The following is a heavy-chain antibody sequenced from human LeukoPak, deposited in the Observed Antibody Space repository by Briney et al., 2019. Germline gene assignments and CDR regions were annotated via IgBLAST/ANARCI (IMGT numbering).Heavy chain of an antibody. J-gene: IGHJ4*02. CDR1: GFTFSSYG. CDR2: ISESGGST. V-gene: IGHV3-23*01. D-gene: IGHD2/OR15-2a*01. CDR3: ARGAFYDY. Sequence: GGTLRLSCAASGFTFSSYGMTWVRQAPGKGLDWVATISESGGSTYYADSVKGRFTISRDNSKNTLYLQMNSLRAEDTAIYFCARGAFYDYWGQGTLVTVSS.